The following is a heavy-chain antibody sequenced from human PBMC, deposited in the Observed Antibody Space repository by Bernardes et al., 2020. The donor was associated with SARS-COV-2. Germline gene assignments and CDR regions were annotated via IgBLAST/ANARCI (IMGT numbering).Heavy chain of an antibody. CDR2: INHSGST. D-gene: IGHD5-18*01. J-gene: IGHJ6*02. CDR3: ARGLIPDTAMVFYYYYGMDV. V-gene: IGHV4-34*01. CDR1: GGSFSGYY. Sequence: SETLSLTCAVYGGSFSGYYWSWIRQPPGKGLEWIGEINHSGSTNYNPSLKSRVTISVDTSKNQFSLKLSSVTAADTAVYYCARGLIPDTAMVFYYYYGMDVWGQGTTVTVSS.